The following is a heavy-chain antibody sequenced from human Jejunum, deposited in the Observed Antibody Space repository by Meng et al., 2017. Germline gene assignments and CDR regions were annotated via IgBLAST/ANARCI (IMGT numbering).Heavy chain of an antibody. CDR1: GGSVSSAGYQ. D-gene: IGHD1-26*01. CDR3: ARDHMGSLDY. CDR2: AST. Sequence: QLRLQGAGPGLVRPSETLSLFCSVSGGSVSSAGYQWSWSRQPPGKGLEWIGYASTNYNPSLKSRVTISVDTSKNQFSLRLTSVTAADTAVYYCARDHMGSLDYWGQGILVTVSS. J-gene: IGHJ4*02. V-gene: IGHV4-61*08.